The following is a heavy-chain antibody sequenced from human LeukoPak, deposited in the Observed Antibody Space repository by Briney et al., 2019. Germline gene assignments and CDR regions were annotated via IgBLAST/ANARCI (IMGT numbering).Heavy chain of an antibody. CDR3: ACETIAAAAGEAEYFQH. V-gene: IGHV4-4*07. CDR1: GGSISSYY. Sequence: PSETLSLTCTVSGGSISSYYWSWIRQPAGKGLEWIGRIYTSGSTNYNPSLKSRVTMSVDTSKNQFSLKLSSVTAADTAVYYSACETIAAAAGEAEYFQHWGQGTLVTVSS. CDR2: IYTSGST. D-gene: IGHD6-13*01. J-gene: IGHJ1*01.